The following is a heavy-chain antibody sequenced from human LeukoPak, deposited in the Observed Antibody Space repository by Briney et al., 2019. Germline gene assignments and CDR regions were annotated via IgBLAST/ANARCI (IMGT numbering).Heavy chain of an antibody. Sequence: SETLSLTCTVSGGSISSYYWSWIRQPPGKGLEWIGYIYYSGSTNYNPSLKSRVTISVDTSKNQFSLKLSSMTAADTAVYYCARALLPEDFDYWGQGTLVTVPS. V-gene: IGHV4-59*01. CDR1: GGSISSYY. CDR2: IYYSGST. J-gene: IGHJ4*02. CDR3: ARALLPEDFDY. D-gene: IGHD2/OR15-2a*01.